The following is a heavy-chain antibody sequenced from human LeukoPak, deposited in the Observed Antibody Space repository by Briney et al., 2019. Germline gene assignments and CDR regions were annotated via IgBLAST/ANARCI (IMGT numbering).Heavy chain of an antibody. Sequence: GGSLRLSCVVSGFTFSSYPMSWVRQAPGKGLEWVSVISESGDVTHYADSMKGRFTISRDNTKNTLNLQMNGLRDEDTAIYYCARDSSHYLGSSDYWGQGALVTVSS. CDR1: GFTFSSYP. CDR3: ARDSSHYLGSSDY. CDR2: ISESGDVT. V-gene: IGHV3-23*01. D-gene: IGHD6-6*01. J-gene: IGHJ4*02.